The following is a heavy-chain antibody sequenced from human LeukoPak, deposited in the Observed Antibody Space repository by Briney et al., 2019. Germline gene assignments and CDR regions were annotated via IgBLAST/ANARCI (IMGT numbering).Heavy chain of an antibody. CDR3: ARFTPQGYGWGGYNRFDP. CDR1: GGSISSSSYY. V-gene: IGHV4-61*05. CDR2: IYYSGST. D-gene: IGHD3-16*01. J-gene: IGHJ5*02. Sequence: KASETLSLTCTVSGGSISSSSYYWGWIRQPPGKGLEWIGYIYYSGSTNYNPSLKSRVTISVDTSKNQFSLNLTSVTAADTAVYYCARFTPQGYGWGGYNRFDPWGQGTLVTVSS.